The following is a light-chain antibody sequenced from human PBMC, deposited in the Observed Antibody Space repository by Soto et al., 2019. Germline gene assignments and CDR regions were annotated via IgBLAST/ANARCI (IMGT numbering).Light chain of an antibody. CDR3: QQCGSSLALT. CDR1: QSISSSN. V-gene: IGKV3-20*01. CDR2: GAS. Sequence: EVVLTQSPGTLSLSPGERATLSCRASQSISSSNIAWYQQKPGQAPRLLIYGASSRATGIPDRFSGSGSGTDVTLTINRLEPEDCAVSHCQQCGSSLALTFGGGTKVEIK. J-gene: IGKJ4*01.